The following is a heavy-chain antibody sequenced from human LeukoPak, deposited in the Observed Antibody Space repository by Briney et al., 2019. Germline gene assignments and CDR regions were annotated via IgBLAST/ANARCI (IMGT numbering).Heavy chain of an antibody. Sequence: SETLSLTCAVYGGSFSGYYWSWIRQPPGNGLEWIGEINHSGSTNYNPSLKSRVTISVDTSKNQFSLKLSSVTAADTAVYYCARGRPIPWGTPFDYWGQGTLVTVSS. V-gene: IGHV4-34*01. J-gene: IGHJ4*02. D-gene: IGHD3-16*01. CDR2: INHSGST. CDR1: GGSFSGYY. CDR3: ARGRPIPWGTPFDY.